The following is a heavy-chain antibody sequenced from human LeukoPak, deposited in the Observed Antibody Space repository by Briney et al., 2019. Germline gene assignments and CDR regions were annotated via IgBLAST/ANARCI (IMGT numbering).Heavy chain of an antibody. CDR1: GYTFTGYY. D-gene: IGHD5/OR15-5a*01. CDR2: INPNSGGT. V-gene: IGHV1-2*02. Sequence: ASVKVSCKASGYTFTGYYMHWVRQAPGQGLEWMGWINPNSGGTNYAQKFQGRVTMTRDTSISTAYMELSRLRSDDTAVYYCARDPPSTSLSWYYFDYWGQGTLVTVSS. CDR3: ARDPPSTSLSWYYFDY. J-gene: IGHJ4*02.